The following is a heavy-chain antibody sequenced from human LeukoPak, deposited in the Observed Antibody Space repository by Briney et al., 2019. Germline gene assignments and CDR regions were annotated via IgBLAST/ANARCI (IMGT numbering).Heavy chain of an antibody. V-gene: IGHV3-21*01. D-gene: IGHD5-12*01. J-gene: IGHJ4*02. CDR2: ISSGSIYI. CDR1: GFTFSTYT. Sequence: GGSLRLSCAASGFTFSTYTMNWVRQAPGKGLEWVSSISSGSIYIYYADSVKGRFTISRDNAKNSLYLQMNSLRAEDTAVYYCASDYEVYWGQGTLVTASS. CDR3: ASDYEVY.